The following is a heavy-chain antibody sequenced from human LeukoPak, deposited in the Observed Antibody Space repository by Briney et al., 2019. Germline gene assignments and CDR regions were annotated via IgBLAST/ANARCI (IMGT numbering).Heavy chain of an antibody. V-gene: IGHV3-48*03. CDR3: VSAYGGLLDY. J-gene: IGHJ4*02. CDR2: ISANGGTI. Sequence: GGPLRLSCAASGFTFTTYEMNWVRQAPGKGLEWLSYISANGGTIYYADSVKGRFTISRDNGRKSLYLQMNSLRVEDTGIYYCVSAYGGLLDYWGQGTLVTVSS. D-gene: IGHD3-16*01. CDR1: GFTFTTYE.